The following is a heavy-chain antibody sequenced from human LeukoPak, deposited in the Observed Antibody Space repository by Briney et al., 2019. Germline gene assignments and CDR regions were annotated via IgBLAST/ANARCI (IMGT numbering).Heavy chain of an antibody. Sequence: LTGGSLRLSCAASGFTFSSYAMSWVRQAPGKGLEWVSAISGSGGSTYYADSVKGRFTISRDNSKNTLYLQMNSLRAEDTAVYYCAEDLGGVIVKNAFDIWGQGTMVTVSS. CDR1: GFTFSSYA. J-gene: IGHJ3*02. CDR2: ISGSGGST. CDR3: AEDLGGVIVKNAFDI. V-gene: IGHV3-23*01. D-gene: IGHD3-16*02.